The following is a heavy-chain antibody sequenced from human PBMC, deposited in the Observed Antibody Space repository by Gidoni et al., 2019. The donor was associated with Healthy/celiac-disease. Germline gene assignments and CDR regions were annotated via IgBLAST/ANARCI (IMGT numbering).Heavy chain of an antibody. Sequence: QLQLQESGPGLVKPSETLSLTCTVSGGSISSSSYYWGWIRQPPGKGLEWIGSIYYSGSTYYNPSLKSRVTISVDTSKNQFSLKLSSVTAADTAVYYCARPLGYCSSTSCFAFDIWGQGTMVTVSS. CDR2: IYYSGST. J-gene: IGHJ3*02. CDR3: ARPLGYCSSTSCFAFDI. CDR1: GGSISSSSYY. D-gene: IGHD2-2*01. V-gene: IGHV4-39*01.